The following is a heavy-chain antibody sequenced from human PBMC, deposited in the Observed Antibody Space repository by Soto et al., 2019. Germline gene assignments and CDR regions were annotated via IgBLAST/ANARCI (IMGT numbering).Heavy chain of an antibody. Sequence: GGSLRLSCAASGFTFSSYAMSWVRQAPGKGLEWVSAISGSGGSTNYADSVKGRLTISRDNSKNTLYLQMNSLRAEDTAVYYCAKDRTTVTTSPSPYWGQGTLVTVSS. V-gene: IGHV3-23*01. CDR3: AKDRTTVTTSPSPY. CDR1: GFTFSSYA. CDR2: ISGSGGST. D-gene: IGHD4-17*01. J-gene: IGHJ4*02.